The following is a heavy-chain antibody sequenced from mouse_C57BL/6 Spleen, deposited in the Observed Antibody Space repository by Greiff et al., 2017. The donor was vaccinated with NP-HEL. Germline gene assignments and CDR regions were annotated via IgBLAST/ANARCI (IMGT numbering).Heavy chain of an antibody. CDR2: INYDGSST. CDR1: GFTFSDYY. Sequence: EVQLVESEGGLVQPGSSMKLSCTASGFTFSDYYMAWVRQVPEKGLEWVANINYDGSSTYYLDSLKSRFIISRDNAKNILYLQMSSLKSEDTATYYCARDYTGLFDYWGQGTTLTVSS. D-gene: IGHD3-1*01. CDR3: ARDYTGLFDY. V-gene: IGHV5-16*01. J-gene: IGHJ2*01.